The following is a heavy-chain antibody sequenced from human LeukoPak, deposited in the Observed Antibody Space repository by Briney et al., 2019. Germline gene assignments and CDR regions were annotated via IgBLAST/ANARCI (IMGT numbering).Heavy chain of an antibody. J-gene: IGHJ4*02. Sequence: SETLSLTCTVSVGSISSYYWSWIRQPPGKGLEWIGYIYYSGSTNYNPSLKSRVTISVDTSKNQFSLKLSSVTAADTAVYYCARAYYDFWSGYSPEYFDYWGQGTLVTVSS. CDR3: ARAYYDFWSGYSPEYFDY. CDR2: IYYSGST. CDR1: VGSISSYY. V-gene: IGHV4-59*01. D-gene: IGHD3-3*01.